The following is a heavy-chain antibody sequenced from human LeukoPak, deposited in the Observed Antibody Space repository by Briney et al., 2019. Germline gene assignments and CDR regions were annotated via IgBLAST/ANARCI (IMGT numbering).Heavy chain of an antibody. V-gene: IGHV4-34*01. CDR3: ARGLGYCSGGSCSN. CDR2: INHSGST. D-gene: IGHD2-15*01. Sequence: PSETLSLTCAVYGGSFSGYYWSWLRQPPGKGLEWIGEINHSGSTNYNPPLKSRVTISVDTSKNQFSLKLSSVAAADTAVYYCARGLGYCSGGSCSNWGQGTLVTVSS. J-gene: IGHJ4*02. CDR1: GGSFSGYY.